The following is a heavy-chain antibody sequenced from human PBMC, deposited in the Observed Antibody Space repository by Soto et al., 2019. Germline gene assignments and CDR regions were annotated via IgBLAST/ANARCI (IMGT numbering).Heavy chain of an antibody. D-gene: IGHD6-19*01. CDR2: INPNSGGT. CDR1: GYTFSGFY. V-gene: IGHV1-2*02. Sequence: ASVKVSCKASGYTFSGFYMHWVRQAPGQGLEWMGWINPNSGGTKSAEKFQGRVTMTRDTSISTAYMELSRLTSDDTAVYYCASAAVTGTAGLDFWGQGTQVTVFS. CDR3: ASAAVTGTAGLDF. J-gene: IGHJ4*02.